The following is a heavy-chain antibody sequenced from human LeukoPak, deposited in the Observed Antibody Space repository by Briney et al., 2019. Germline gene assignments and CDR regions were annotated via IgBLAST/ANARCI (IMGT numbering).Heavy chain of an antibody. CDR2: IYHSGDT. J-gene: IGHJ5*02. D-gene: IGHD2-15*01. V-gene: IGHV4-38-2*02. CDR3: AGTPNWFDP. Sequence: PSETLSLTCTVSGYSVSSGFYWGWIRQPPGKGLEWIASIYHSGDTYYNPSLRSRVTISVDTSKNQFSLKLSSVTAADTAVYYCAGTPNWFDPWGQGTLVTVSS. CDR1: GYSVSSGFY.